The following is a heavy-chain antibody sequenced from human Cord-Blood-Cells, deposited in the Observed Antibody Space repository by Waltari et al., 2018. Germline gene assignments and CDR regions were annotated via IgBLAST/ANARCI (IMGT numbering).Heavy chain of an antibody. CDR3: ARDLRLYGDYWYFDL. D-gene: IGHD4-17*01. J-gene: IGHJ2*01. CDR1: GGSISSSSYY. V-gene: IGHV4-39*07. CDR2: IYYSGST. Sequence: QLQLQESGPGLVKPSETLSLTCTVSGGSISSSSYYWGWIRQPPGKGLELIGSIYYSGSTYYNPSLKSRVTMSVDTSKNQFSLKLSSVTAADTAVYYCARDLRLYGDYWYFDLWGRGTLVTVSS.